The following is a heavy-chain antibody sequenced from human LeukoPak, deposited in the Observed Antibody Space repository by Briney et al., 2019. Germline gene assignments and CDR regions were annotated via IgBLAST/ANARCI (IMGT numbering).Heavy chain of an antibody. V-gene: IGHV3-30*02. J-gene: IGHJ6*02. CDR1: GFTFSSYG. Sequence: GGSLRLSCAASGFTFSSYGMHWVRQAPGKGLEWVAFIRYDGSNKYYADSVKGRFTISRDNSKNTLYLQMNSLRAEDTAVYYCAKEAGRAYYCSGMDVWGQGTTVTVSS. CDR2: IRYDGSNK. D-gene: IGHD6-25*01. CDR3: AKEAGRAYYCSGMDV.